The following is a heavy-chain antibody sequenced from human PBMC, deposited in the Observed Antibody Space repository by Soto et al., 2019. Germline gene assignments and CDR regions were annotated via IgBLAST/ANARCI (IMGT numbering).Heavy chain of an antibody. Sequence: EVQLVESGGGLVKPGGSLRLSCAASGFTFSSYSMNWVRQAPGKGLEWVSSISSSSSYIYYADSVKGRFTISRDNVKNSRYLQMNSLRADDTAVYYCARDQPGYSYGYGLGYWGQGTLVTVSS. CDR1: GFTFSSYS. V-gene: IGHV3-21*01. J-gene: IGHJ4*02. D-gene: IGHD5-18*01. CDR3: ARDQPGYSYGYGLGY. CDR2: ISSSSSYI.